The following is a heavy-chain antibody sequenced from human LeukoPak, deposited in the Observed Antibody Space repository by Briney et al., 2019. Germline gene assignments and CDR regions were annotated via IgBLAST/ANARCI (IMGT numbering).Heavy chain of an antibody. D-gene: IGHD1-26*01. Sequence: SETLSLTCTVSGGSISRGNYYWSWIRQPAGKGLEWIVRIFSTGSTNYSPSLKSRVIISLDTSKNQFSLKVSSVTAADTAVYYCARDGGSYHGLDYWGQGTLVAVSS. V-gene: IGHV4-61*02. CDR1: GGSISRGNYY. J-gene: IGHJ4*02. CDR2: IFSTGST. CDR3: ARDGGSYHGLDY.